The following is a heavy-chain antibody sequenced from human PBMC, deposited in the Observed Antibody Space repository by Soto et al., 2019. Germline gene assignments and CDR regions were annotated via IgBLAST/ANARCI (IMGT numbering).Heavy chain of an antibody. CDR1: GGSISSYY. CDR3: ASSGEWYRSRAVADFFDP. Sequence: PSETLSLTCTVSGGSISSYYWIWIRQPPGKGLEWTGNLYYRRRTNYNPSHNQRVTISVHKFKNQVSLKLSSVTATDTAVYYCASSGEWYRSRAVADFFDPWGQGTLVTVSS. J-gene: IGHJ5*02. D-gene: IGHD6-19*01. V-gene: IGHV4-59*01. CDR2: LYYRRRT.